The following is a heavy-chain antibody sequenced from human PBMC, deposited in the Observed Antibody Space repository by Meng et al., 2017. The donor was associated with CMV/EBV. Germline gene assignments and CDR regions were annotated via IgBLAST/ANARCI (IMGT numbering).Heavy chain of an antibody. V-gene: IGHV1-69*02. J-gene: IGHJ2*01. D-gene: IGHD2-2*01. CDR3: ARISSTSCPDL. CDR2: IIPILCIA. Sequence: SVKVSCKASGGTFSSYTISWVRQAPGQGLEWMGRIIPILCIANYAQKFQGRVTITADKSTSTAYMELSSLRSEDTSVYYCARISSTSCPDLWGRGTLVTVSS. CDR1: GGTFSSYT.